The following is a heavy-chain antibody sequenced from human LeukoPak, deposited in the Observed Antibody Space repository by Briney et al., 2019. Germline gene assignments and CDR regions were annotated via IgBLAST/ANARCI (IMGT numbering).Heavy chain of an antibody. J-gene: IGHJ1*01. CDR1: GFTFSDSA. V-gene: IGHV3-73*01. CDR2: IRSKANSYAT. CDR3: TRHSPSYYYDSSGYYRIAEYFQH. Sequence: GGSLRLSCSASGFTFSDSAMHWVRQASGKGLEWVGRIRSKANSYATAYAASVKGRFTIYRDDSDNTAYLQMNSLKTEDTAVYYCTRHSPSYYYDSSGYYRIAEYFQHWGQGTLVTVSS. D-gene: IGHD3-22*01.